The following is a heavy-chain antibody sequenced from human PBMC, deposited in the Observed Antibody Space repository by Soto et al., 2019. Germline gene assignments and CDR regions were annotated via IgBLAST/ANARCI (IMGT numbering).Heavy chain of an antibody. J-gene: IGHJ4*02. D-gene: IGHD3-3*01. CDR1: GFTFSSYT. V-gene: IGHV3-30-3*01. Sequence: QVQLVESGGGVVQPGRSLRLSCAASGFTFSSYTMHWVRQAPGKGLEWVAVISYDGSNKYYADSVKGRFTISIDNSKNTLYLQLNSLRAEDTAVYYCARDLSRIFVVVIITGGLDYWGQGTLVTVSS. CDR3: ARDLSRIFVVVIITGGLDY. CDR2: ISYDGSNK.